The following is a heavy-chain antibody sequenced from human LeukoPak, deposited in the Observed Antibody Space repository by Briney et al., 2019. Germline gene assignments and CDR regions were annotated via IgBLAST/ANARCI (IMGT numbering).Heavy chain of an antibody. Sequence: SETLSLTCTVSGGSISSGGYYWSWIRQHPEKGLEWIGYTYNSGSTYYNPSLKSRLTISGDTSKNQLSLKLGSVTAADTAVYYCARGGDYGMDVWGQGTSVTVSS. D-gene: IGHD3-16*01. V-gene: IGHV4-31*03. CDR3: ARGGDYGMDV. J-gene: IGHJ6*02. CDR1: GGSISSGGYY. CDR2: TYNSGST.